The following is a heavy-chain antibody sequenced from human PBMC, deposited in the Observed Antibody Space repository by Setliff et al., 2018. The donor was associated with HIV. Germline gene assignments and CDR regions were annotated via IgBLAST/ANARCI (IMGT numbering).Heavy chain of an antibody. CDR3: ARHDVVRGAIDN. D-gene: IGHD3-10*01. V-gene: IGHV3-74*01. CDR2: IKGDGSGA. Sequence: GGSLRLSCTASGFTFRDYWMHWVRQAPGKGLEWVSRIKGDGSGATYVDSVKGRFSISRDNTKNTLYLQMNSLRPEDTAVYYCARHDVVRGAIDNWGQGTLVTVSS. J-gene: IGHJ4*02. CDR1: GFTFRDYW.